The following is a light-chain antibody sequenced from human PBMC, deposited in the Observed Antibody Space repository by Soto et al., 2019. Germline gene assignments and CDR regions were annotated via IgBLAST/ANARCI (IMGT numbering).Light chain of an antibody. CDR3: LHYGGSPPYT. CDR2: GAS. CDR1: KNGY. J-gene: IGKJ2*01. V-gene: IGKV3-20*01. Sequence: EIVLTQSPGTLSLSPGERAILSCRTSKNGYLAWYQQKSGQAPRLLIYGASTRATGIPDRFSGSGSGTDFTLTISRLEPEDFAVYYCLHYGGSPPYTFGQGTKLEIQ.